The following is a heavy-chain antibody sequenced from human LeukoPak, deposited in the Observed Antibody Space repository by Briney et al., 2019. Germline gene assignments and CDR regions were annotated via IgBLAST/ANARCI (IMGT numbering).Heavy chain of an antibody. J-gene: IGHJ4*02. CDR2: IFYSGST. CDR1: GGSISSSY. CDR3: VRGAGEIPNFDY. Sequence: PSETLSVTCTVSGGSISSSYWSWIRQPPGKGLEWIGYIFYSGSTNYNPSLKSRVTISIDTSKNQFSLKLSSVTAADTAVYYCVRGAGEIPNFDYWGQGTLVTVSS. D-gene: IGHD3-10*01. V-gene: IGHV4-59*01.